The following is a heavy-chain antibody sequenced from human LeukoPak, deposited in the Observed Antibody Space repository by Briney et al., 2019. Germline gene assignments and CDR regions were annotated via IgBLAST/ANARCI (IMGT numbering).Heavy chain of an antibody. CDR2: IYTSGST. V-gene: IGHV4-59*10. D-gene: IGHD3-10*01. CDR3: ARSVLPFDY. Sequence: NPSETLSLTCAVYGGSFSDYYWSWIRQPAGKGLEWIGRIYTSGSTNYNPSLKSRVTISVDTSKNQFSLKLSSVTAADTAVYYCARSVLPFDYWGQGTLVTVSS. CDR1: GGSFSDYY. J-gene: IGHJ4*02.